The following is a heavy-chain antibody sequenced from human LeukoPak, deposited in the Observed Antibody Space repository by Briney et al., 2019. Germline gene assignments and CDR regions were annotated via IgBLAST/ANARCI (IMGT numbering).Heavy chain of an antibody. CDR2: IYHSGTT. Sequence: SETLSLTCTVSGGSISSFYWSWIRQPPGKGLEWIGYIYHSGTTYYNPSLKSRVTMSVDTSKNQFSLKLSSVTAADTAEYYYARVLASDSDYYYYGMDVWGQGTTVTVSS. CDR1: GGSISSFY. D-gene: IGHD2-15*01. V-gene: IGHV4-59*01. CDR3: ARVLASDSDYYYYGMDV. J-gene: IGHJ6*02.